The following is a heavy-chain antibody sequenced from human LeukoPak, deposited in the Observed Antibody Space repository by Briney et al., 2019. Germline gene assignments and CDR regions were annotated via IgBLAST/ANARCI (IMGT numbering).Heavy chain of an antibody. V-gene: IGHV4-34*01. CDR1: GGSFSGYY. D-gene: IGHD6-13*01. Sequence: PSETLSLTCAVSGGSFSGYYWSWIRQPPGKGLEWIGEINHSGSTNYNPSLKSRVTISVDTSKNQFSLKLSSVTAADTAVYYCARGKPSSWYLKGIWFDPWGQGTLVTVSS. CDR2: INHSGST. CDR3: ARGKPSSWYLKGIWFDP. J-gene: IGHJ5*02.